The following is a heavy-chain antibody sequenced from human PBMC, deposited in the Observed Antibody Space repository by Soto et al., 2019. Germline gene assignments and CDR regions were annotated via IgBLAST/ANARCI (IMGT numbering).Heavy chain of an antibody. V-gene: IGHV4-39*07. D-gene: IGHD3-16*01. CDR1: GGSISSSSYY. CDR2: IYYSGNT. CDR3: ARRYVGNFDY. Sequence: PSETLSLTCTVSGGSISSSSYYWGWIRQPPGKGLEWIGSIYYSGNTYYNPSLKSRVTTSVDTSKDQFSLKLSSVTAADTAVYYCARRYVGNFDYWGQGTLVTVSS. J-gene: IGHJ4*02.